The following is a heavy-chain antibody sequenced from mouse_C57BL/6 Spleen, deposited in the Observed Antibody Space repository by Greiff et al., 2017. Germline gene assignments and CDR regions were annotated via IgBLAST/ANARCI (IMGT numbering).Heavy chain of an antibody. D-gene: IGHD1-1*01. Sequence: DVMLVESGGGLVKPGGSLKLSCAASGFTFSSYTMSWVRQTPEKRLEWVATISGGGGNTYYPDSVKGRFTISRDNAKNTLYLQMSSLRSEDTALYYCARRSDYGSSYGYFDVWGTGTTVTVSS. J-gene: IGHJ1*03. V-gene: IGHV5-9*01. CDR1: GFTFSSYT. CDR2: ISGGGGNT. CDR3: ARRSDYGSSYGYFDV.